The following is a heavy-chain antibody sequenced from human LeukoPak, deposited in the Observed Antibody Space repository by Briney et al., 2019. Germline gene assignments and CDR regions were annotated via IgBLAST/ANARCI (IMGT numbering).Heavy chain of an antibody. J-gene: IGHJ4*02. D-gene: IGHD3-9*01. CDR3: ARVTLDWLVDY. CDR1: GGSISSGDYY. Sequence: SETLSLTCTVSGGSISSGDYYWSWIRQPPGKGLEWIGYIYYSGSTNYNPSLKSRVTISVDTSKNQFSLKLSSVTAADTAVYYWARVTLDWLVDYWGQGTLVTVSS. CDR2: IYYSGST. V-gene: IGHV4-61*08.